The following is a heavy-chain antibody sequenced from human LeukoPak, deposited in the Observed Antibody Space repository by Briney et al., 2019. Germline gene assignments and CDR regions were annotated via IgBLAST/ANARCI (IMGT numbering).Heavy chain of an antibody. Sequence: SETLSLTCAVYGGSFSGYYWSWIRQPPGKGLEWIGEINHSGSTNYNPSLKSRVTISVDTSKNQFSLKLSSVTAADTAVYYCARDILWFGDVPDAFDIWGQGTMVTVSS. J-gene: IGHJ3*02. D-gene: IGHD3-10*01. CDR3: ARDILWFGDVPDAFDI. V-gene: IGHV4-34*01. CDR2: INHSGST. CDR1: GGSFSGYY.